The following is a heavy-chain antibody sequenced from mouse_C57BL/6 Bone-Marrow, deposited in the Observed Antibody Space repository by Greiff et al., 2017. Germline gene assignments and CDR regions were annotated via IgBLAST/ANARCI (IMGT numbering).Heavy chain of an antibody. D-gene: IGHD3-2*01. CDR2: INPSSGYT. V-gene: IGHV1-4*01. CDR1: GYTFTSYT. CDR3: AQSKDFDRRYCDY. Sequence: VQLQQSGAELARPGASVKMSCKASGYTFTSYTMHWVKQRPGQGLEWIGYINPSSGYTKYNQKFKDKATLTADKSSSTAYMQLSSLTSEDSAVYYWAQSKDFDRRYCDYWGQGTTLTVSS. J-gene: IGHJ2*01.